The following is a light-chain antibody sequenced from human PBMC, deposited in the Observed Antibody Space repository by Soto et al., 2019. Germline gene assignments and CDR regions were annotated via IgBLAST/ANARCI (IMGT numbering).Light chain of an antibody. V-gene: IGKV3-20*01. CDR2: GAS. CDR3: QQYGSSRWT. CDR1: QSVTSSY. J-gene: IGKJ1*01. Sequence: EIVLTQSPGTLSLSPGQRATLSCRASQSVTSSYLAWYQQKPGQAPRLVIHGASTRASGIPDRFSGSGSGTDFTLTISRLEPEDFAVYYCQQYGSSRWTFGQGTKVEIK.